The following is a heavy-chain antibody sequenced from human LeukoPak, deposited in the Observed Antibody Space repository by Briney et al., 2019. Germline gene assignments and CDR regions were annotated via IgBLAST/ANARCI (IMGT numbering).Heavy chain of an antibody. J-gene: IGHJ4*02. CDR3: ASSHKGRGFIFDY. CDR1: GFTFSSYG. V-gene: IGHV3-33*01. Sequence: GGSLRLSCAASGFTFSSYGMHWVRQAPGKGLEWVAVIWYDGSNKYYADSVKGRFTISRDNSKNTLYLQMNSLRAEDTAVYYCASSHKGRGFIFDYWGQGTLVTVSS. CDR2: IWYDGSNK.